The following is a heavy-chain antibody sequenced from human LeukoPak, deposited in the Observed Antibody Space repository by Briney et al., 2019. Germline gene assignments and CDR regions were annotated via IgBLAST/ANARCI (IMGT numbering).Heavy chain of an antibody. CDR2: ISGSGGST. Sequence: GGPLRLSCAASGFTFSSYAMSWVRQAPGKGLEWVSAISGSGGSTYYADSVKGRFTISRDNSKNTPYLQMNSLRAEDTAVYYCARSEVDIVATVCFDYWGQGTLVTVSS. V-gene: IGHV3-23*01. CDR3: ARSEVDIVATVCFDY. CDR1: GFTFSSYA. J-gene: IGHJ4*02. D-gene: IGHD5-12*01.